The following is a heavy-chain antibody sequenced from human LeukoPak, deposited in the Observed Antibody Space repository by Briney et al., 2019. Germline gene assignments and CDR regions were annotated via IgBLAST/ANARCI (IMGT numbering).Heavy chain of an antibody. V-gene: IGHV4-30-4*01. CDR2: IYYSGST. CDR3: ARCLLPYDFYYFDY. CDR1: GGSISSGDYY. D-gene: IGHD3-3*01. J-gene: IGHJ4*02. Sequence: SQTLSLTCTVSGGSISSGDYYWSWIRQPPGKGQEWIGYIYYSGSTYYNPSLKSRVTISVDTSKNQFSLKLSSVTAADTAVYYCARCLLPYDFYYFDYWGQGTLVTVSS.